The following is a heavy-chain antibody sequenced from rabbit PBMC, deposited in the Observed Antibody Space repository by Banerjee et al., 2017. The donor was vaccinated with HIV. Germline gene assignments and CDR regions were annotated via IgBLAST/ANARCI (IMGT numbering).Heavy chain of an antibody. CDR2: INTSSGNT. V-gene: IGHV1S45*01. Sequence: QEQLEESGGDLVKPEGSPTLSCKASGFDISYYHMGWVRQAPGKGLEWIACINTSSGNTVYASWAKGRFTISKTSSTTVTLQMTSLTAADTATYFCARDGRSYSLWGQGTLVTVS. J-gene: IGHJ3*01. CDR3: ARDGRSYSL. D-gene: IGHD6-1*01. CDR1: GFDISYYH.